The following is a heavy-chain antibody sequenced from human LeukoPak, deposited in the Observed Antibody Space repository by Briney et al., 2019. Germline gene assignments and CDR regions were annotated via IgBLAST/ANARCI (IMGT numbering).Heavy chain of an antibody. CDR2: IYPGDSDT. V-gene: IGHV5-51*01. J-gene: IGHJ4*02. Sequence: GESLKISCKGSGYSFTSYWIGWVRQMPGKGLEWMGIIYPGDSDTRYSPSFQGQVTISADKSISTAYLQWSSLKASDTAVYYCARHSSHYYDSSGYLDYWGQGTLVTVSS. CDR3: ARHSSHYYDSSGYLDY. CDR1: GYSFTSYW. D-gene: IGHD3-22*01.